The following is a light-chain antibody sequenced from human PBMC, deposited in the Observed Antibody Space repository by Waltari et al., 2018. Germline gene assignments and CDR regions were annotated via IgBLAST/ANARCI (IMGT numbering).Light chain of an antibody. CDR3: HQTFSHPRPS. CDR1: QSIRTY. J-gene: IGKJ2*01. Sequence: DIQMTQSPSSLSASLGDSVTSTCRASQSIRTYLNWFQHKPGQAPKLLIYAASRLQSGVPSRFRGSGSGTDFTLTITSLQPEDFATYYCHQTFSHPRPSFGQGTKVDI. V-gene: IGKV1-39*01. CDR2: AAS.